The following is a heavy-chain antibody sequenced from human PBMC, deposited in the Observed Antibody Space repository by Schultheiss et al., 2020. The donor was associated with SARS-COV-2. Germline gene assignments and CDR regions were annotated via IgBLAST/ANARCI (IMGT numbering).Heavy chain of an antibody. CDR1: GGSFSGYY. Sequence: SETLSLTCAVYGGSFSGYYWTWIRQSPGKGLEWIGEINHRGSANYNSALESRITMSVDTSKNHFSLKLTSVTAADTAVYYCARRGPSVRWASESSGHTDVWGQGTTVTVSS. V-gene: IGHV4-34*01. D-gene: IGHD3-22*01. CDR2: INHRGSA. CDR3: ARRGPSVRWASESSGHTDV. J-gene: IGHJ6*02.